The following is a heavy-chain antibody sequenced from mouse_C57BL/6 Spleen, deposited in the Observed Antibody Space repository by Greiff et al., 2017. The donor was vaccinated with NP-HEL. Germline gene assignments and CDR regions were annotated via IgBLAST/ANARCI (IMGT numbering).Heavy chain of an antibody. Sequence: QVQLQQPGAELVKPGASVKLSCKASGYTFTSYWMQWVKQRPGQGLEWIGEIDPSDSYTNYNQKFKGKATLTVDTSSSTAYMQLSSLTSEDSAVYYCARGGTTVVADVWGTGTTVTVSS. CDR2: IDPSDSYT. CDR1: GYTFTSYW. J-gene: IGHJ1*03. V-gene: IGHV1-50*01. D-gene: IGHD1-1*01. CDR3: ARGGTTVVADV.